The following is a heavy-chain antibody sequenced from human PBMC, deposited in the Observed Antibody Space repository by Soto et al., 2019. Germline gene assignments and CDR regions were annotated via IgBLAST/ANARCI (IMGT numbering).Heavy chain of an antibody. D-gene: IGHD6-19*01. Sequence: GESLKISCKGSGYSFTSYWISWVRQMPGKGLEWMGRIDPSDSYTNYSPSFQGHVTISADKSISTAYLQWSSLKASDTAMYYCARNIVYRSGSYYYYGMDVWGQGTTVTVSS. V-gene: IGHV5-10-1*01. CDR1: GYSFTSYW. CDR2: IDPSDSYT. J-gene: IGHJ6*02. CDR3: ARNIVYRSGSYYYYGMDV.